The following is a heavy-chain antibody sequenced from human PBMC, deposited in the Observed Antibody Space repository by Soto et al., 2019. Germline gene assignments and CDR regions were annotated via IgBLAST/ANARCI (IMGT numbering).Heavy chain of an antibody. Sequence: EVQLLESGGGLVQPGGSLRLSCAASGFTFSSYAMSWVRQAPGKGLEWVSAFSGSGGSTYYADSVKGRFTISRDNSKNKLYLQMNSLRAEDTAVYYCAKDPSDYGDYKGVAYWGQGTLVTGSS. CDR3: AKDPSDYGDYKGVAY. D-gene: IGHD4-17*01. V-gene: IGHV3-23*01. J-gene: IGHJ4*02. CDR1: GFTFSSYA. CDR2: FSGSGGST.